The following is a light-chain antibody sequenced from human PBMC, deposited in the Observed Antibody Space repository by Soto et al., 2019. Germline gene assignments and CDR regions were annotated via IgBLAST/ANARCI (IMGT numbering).Light chain of an antibody. Sequence: FMLTQAHSVSESPGGTVTISCTRTTGGIASNYVQWYQQRPGSAPTIVIYEYNQRHSRVPDRFSGSTDGSCNSASLTLSGLQTEDEADYYCQSYYSSFVLFGGGTKVTVL. CDR2: EYN. V-gene: IGLV6-57*04. CDR1: TGGIASNY. J-gene: IGLJ2*01. CDR3: QSYYSSFVL.